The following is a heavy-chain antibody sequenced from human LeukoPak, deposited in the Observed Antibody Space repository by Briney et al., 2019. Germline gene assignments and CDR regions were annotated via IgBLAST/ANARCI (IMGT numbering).Heavy chain of an antibody. V-gene: IGHV4-4*07. CDR3: AREGSIRLFKLDY. J-gene: IGHJ4*02. CDR1: GDSISYFY. Sequence: SETLSLTCSVSGDSISYFYWSWIRQAAGKGLEWIGRTSSSGNTDYNASLKSRVTMSVDTSKNQLSLKVISVTAADTAVYYCAREGSIRLFKLDYWGQGTLVTVSS. D-gene: IGHD3-9*01. CDR2: TSSSGNT.